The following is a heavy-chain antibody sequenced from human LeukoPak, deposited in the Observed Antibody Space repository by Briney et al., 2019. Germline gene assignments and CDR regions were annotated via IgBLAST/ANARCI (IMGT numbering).Heavy chain of an antibody. D-gene: IGHD3-22*01. CDR1: GFTFSSYW. CDR2: IKSDGST. Sequence: GGSLRLSCAPSGFTFSSYWMHSVRQAPGKGLVWVSRIKSDGSTSYADSVKGRFTISRDNAKNIVSLQMNSLRAEDTGVYYCARAPSEIGGYYPEYFRHWGQGTLVTVSP. CDR3: ARAPSEIGGYYPEYFRH. J-gene: IGHJ1*01. V-gene: IGHV3-74*01.